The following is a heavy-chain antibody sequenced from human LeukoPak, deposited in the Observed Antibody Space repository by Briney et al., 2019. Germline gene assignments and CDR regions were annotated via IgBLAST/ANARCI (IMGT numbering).Heavy chain of an antibody. D-gene: IGHD1-26*01. Sequence: PGGSLRLSCAASGFTFSSYAMHWVRQAPGKGLEWVAVISYDGSNKYYADSVKGRFTISRDNSKNTLYLQMNSLRAEDTAVYYCARDWVGLFGLGSLDYWGQGTLVTVSS. CDR3: ARDWVGLFGLGSLDY. V-gene: IGHV3-30*04. CDR2: ISYDGSNK. CDR1: GFTFSSYA. J-gene: IGHJ4*02.